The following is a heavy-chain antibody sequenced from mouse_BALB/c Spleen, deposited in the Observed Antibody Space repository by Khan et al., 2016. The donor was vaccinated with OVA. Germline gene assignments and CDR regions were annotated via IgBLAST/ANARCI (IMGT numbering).Heavy chain of an antibody. J-gene: IGHJ3*01. CDR1: GFAFNSYD. CDR3: TRPSYYGNRWFTY. Sequence: EVELVESGGGLVKPGGSLKLSCEVSGFAFNSYDMSWVRQTPEKRLEWVATISSTGTYPYYPDSVKGRFTISRDTAKNTLYLQMSNLRAVKNAFYYCTRPSYYGNRWFTYWGQGTLVTVSA. V-gene: IGHV5-9*02. D-gene: IGHD2-10*01. CDR2: ISSTGTYP.